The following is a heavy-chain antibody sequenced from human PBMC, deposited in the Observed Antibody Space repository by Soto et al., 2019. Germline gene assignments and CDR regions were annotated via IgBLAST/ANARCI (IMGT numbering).Heavy chain of an antibody. D-gene: IGHD1-1*01. CDR1: GFTFSSYG. V-gene: IGHV3-30*18. J-gene: IGHJ6*02. Sequence: GGSLRLSCAASGFTFSSYGMHWVRQAPGKGLEWVAVISYDGSNKYYADSVKGRFTISRDNSKNTLYLQMNSLRAEDTAVYYCAKDTLERPFPNSSGMDVSGQVTT. CDR2: ISYDGSNK. CDR3: AKDTLERPFPNSSGMDV.